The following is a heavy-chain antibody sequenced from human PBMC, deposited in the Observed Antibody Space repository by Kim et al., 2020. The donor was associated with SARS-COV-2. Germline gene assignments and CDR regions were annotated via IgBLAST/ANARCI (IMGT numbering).Heavy chain of an antibody. D-gene: IGHD3-16*01. Sequence: TPYYRPPLKGRVTISLDRSRTQFFLNLNSVPAADTAVYYCARGSYASGMDVWGQGTAVTVSS. CDR2: TP. CDR3: ARGSYASGMDV. J-gene: IGHJ6*02. V-gene: IGHV4-30-2*01.